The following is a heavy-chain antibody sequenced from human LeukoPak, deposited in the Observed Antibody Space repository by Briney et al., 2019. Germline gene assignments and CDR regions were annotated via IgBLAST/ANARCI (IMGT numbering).Heavy chain of an antibody. CDR2: ISGSGGST. D-gene: IGHD3-10*02. CDR3: AELGITMIGGV. J-gene: IGHJ6*04. V-gene: IGHV3-23*01. Sequence: GGSLRLSCAASGFTFSSYGISWVRQAPGKGLEWVSAISGSGGSTHYSDSVKGRFTISRDNSKNSLYLQINSLRAEDTAVYYCAELGITMIGGVWGKGTTVTISS. CDR1: GFTFSSYG.